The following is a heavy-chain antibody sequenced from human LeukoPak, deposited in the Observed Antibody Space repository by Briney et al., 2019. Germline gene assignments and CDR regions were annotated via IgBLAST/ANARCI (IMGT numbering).Heavy chain of an antibody. CDR1: GFTFSSYG. CDR3: AREISLLLVYFDY. CDR2: IRYDGSNK. J-gene: IGHJ4*02. D-gene: IGHD3-10*01. V-gene: IGHV3-30*02. Sequence: PGGSLRLSCAASGFTFSSYGMHWVRQAPGKGLEWVAFIRYDGSNKYYADSVKGRFTISRDNSKNTLYLQMNSLRAEDTAVYYCAREISLLLVYFDYWGQGTLVTVSS.